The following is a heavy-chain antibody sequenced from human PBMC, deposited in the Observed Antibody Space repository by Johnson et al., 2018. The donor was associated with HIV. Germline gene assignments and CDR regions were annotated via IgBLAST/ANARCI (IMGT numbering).Heavy chain of an antibody. CDR2: IKSKTDGGTT. Sequence: VQLVESGGGVVQPGKSLTLSCVGSGLSFSNFGIHWVRQAPGKGPEWVGRIKSKTDGGTTDYAAPVKGRFIISRDDSKNTLYLQMNSLKSEDTAVYYCTTDRVGSGSHDAFDIWGQGTMITVSS. V-gene: IGHV3-15*01. D-gene: IGHD1-26*01. J-gene: IGHJ3*02. CDR3: TTDRVGSGSHDAFDI. CDR1: GLSFSNFG.